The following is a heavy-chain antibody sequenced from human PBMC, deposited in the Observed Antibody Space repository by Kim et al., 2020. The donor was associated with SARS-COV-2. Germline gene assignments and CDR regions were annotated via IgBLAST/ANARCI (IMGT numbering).Heavy chain of an antibody. Sequence: GGSLRLSCAASGSTFSTCDMHWVRQATGKGLEWVSTIGIGGDTYYPGPVKGRFTISRNNAKNSLYLQMNSLRAGDTAVYYCTRLPAGAAAPHNYGLDVWGQGTTVTVSS. J-gene: IGHJ6*02. CDR1: GSTFSTCD. V-gene: IGHV3-13*01. D-gene: IGHD6-13*01. CDR2: IGIGGDT. CDR3: TRLPAGAAAPHNYGLDV.